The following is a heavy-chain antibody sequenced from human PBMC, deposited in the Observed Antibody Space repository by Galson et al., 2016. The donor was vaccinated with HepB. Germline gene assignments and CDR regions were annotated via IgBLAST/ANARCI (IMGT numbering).Heavy chain of an antibody. CDR1: GFTFSSYS. CDR3: ARDVSPGYSGTYYDAFDV. Sequence: SLRLSCAASGFTFSSYSMTWVRQAPGKGLEWVANIRRDESARYYVDSVKGRFTIPRDNAKNSLYLQMDSLRAEDTAVYYCARDVSPGYSGTYYDAFDVWGQGTMVTVSS. CDR2: IRRDESAR. V-gene: IGHV3-7*01. J-gene: IGHJ3*01. D-gene: IGHD1-26*01.